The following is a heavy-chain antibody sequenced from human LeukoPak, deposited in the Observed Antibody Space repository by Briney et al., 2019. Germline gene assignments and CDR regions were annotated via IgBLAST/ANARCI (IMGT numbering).Heavy chain of an antibody. CDR1: GFTSTNFA. V-gene: IGHV1-58*01. CDR2: IIVGSGAT. D-gene: IGHD3-16*01. Sequence: GASVKVSCKASGFTSTNFAVQWVRQARGQRLEWIGWIIVGSGATKCAQDFQERVTITRDLSTSTLYMELRSLTSEDTAVYYCAADLSNPRMGASYLDSWGQGTRVTVSS. J-gene: IGHJ4*02. CDR3: AADLSNPRMGASYLDS.